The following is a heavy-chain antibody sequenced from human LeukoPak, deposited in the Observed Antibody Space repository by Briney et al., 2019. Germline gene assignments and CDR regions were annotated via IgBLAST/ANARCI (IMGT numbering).Heavy chain of an antibody. J-gene: IGHJ4*02. CDR1: GFTFSDYH. D-gene: IGHD6-13*01. Sequence: PGGSLTLSCEPSGFTFSDYHMSWIPQAPGKGLEWISYISGSSSHISYADSVKGRFTISRDNAKKSVYVKMDSQRAEHTAVYYCARDQIGSWWGQGTLVIVSS. V-gene: IGHV3-11*06. CDR3: ARDQIGSW. CDR2: ISGSSSHI.